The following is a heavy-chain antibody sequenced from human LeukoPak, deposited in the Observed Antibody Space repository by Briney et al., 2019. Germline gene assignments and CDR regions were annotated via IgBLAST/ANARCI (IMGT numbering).Heavy chain of an antibody. J-gene: IGHJ6*02. D-gene: IGHD2-2*01. Sequence: SETLSLTCAVYGVSFSGYYWSWIRQPPGKGLEWIGEINHSGSTNYNPSLKSRVTISVDTSKNQFSLKLSSVTAADTAVYYCGYCSSTSCPYYYYGMDAWGQGTTVTVSS. CDR3: GYCSSTSCPYYYYGMDA. V-gene: IGHV4-34*01. CDR2: INHSGST. CDR1: GVSFSGYY.